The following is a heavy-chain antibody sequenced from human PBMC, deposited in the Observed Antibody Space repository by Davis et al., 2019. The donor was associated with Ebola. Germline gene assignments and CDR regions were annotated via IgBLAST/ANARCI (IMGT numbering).Heavy chain of an antibody. CDR3: AREEVGIVYYYMDV. V-gene: IGHV4-4*07. CDR1: GGSISSYY. Sequence: PSETLSLTCTVSGGSISSYYWSWIRQPAGKGLEWIGRIYTSGSTNYNPSLKSRVTISVDTSKNQFSLKLSSVTAADTAVYYCAREEVGIVYYYMDVWGKGTTVTVSS. J-gene: IGHJ6*03. CDR2: IYTSGST. D-gene: IGHD2-21*01.